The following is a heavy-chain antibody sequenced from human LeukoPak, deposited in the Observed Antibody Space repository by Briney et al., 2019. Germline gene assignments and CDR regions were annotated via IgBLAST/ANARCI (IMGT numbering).Heavy chain of an antibody. D-gene: IGHD6-19*01. CDR3: VTYMSGWPEYFQH. Sequence: GGSLRLSCVASGFTFSRSWMSWVRQAPGKGLEWVAKIKQDGSEKNYVDSVKGRFTISRDNAKNSLYLQMNSLRVEDTAVYFCVTYMSGWPEYFQHWGQGTLVTVSS. CDR2: IKQDGSEK. CDR1: GFTFSRSW. J-gene: IGHJ1*01. V-gene: IGHV3-7*01.